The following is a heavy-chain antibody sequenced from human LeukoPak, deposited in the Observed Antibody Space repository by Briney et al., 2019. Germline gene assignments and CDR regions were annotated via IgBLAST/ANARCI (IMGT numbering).Heavy chain of an antibody. V-gene: IGHV4-31*03. CDR3: SRDRYYYDSSGYSAYYFDY. J-gene: IGHJ4*02. CDR1: GGSNSSGGYY. D-gene: IGHD3-22*01. CDR2: IYYSGST. Sequence: PSETLSLTCTVSGGSNSSGGYYCSWIRQHPGEGLEWIGYIYYSGSTYYNPSLKSRVTISVDTSKNQYSLQLIPMTAADAAVYYCSRDRYYYDSSGYSAYYFDYWGQGTLVTVSS.